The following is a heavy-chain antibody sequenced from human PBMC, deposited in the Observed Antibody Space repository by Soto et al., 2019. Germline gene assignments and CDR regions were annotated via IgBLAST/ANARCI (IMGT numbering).Heavy chain of an antibody. CDR1: GFTFTGHY. V-gene: IGHV1-2*02. Sequence: GASVKVSCKASGFTFTGHYIHWVRQAPGQGLEWMGWINPNSGGTSYAQKFQGRVTISRDNSRNTLYVQMNSLRADDSALFYCAKDRPLLTTFYRGPYFDSWGQGTLVTVSS. CDR2: INPNSGGT. J-gene: IGHJ4*02. CDR3: AKDRPLLTTFYRGPYFDS. D-gene: IGHD3-9*01.